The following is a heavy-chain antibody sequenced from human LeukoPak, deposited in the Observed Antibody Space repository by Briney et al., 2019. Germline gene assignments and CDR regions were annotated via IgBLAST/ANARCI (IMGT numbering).Heavy chain of an antibody. CDR2: ISSSGSTI. CDR3: AKDGTMVTTGWYFDL. D-gene: IGHD4-17*01. J-gene: IGHJ2*01. Sequence: GGSLRLSCAASGFTFSDYYMSWIRQAPGKGLEWVSYISSSGSTIYYADSVKGRFTISRDNAKNSLYLQMNSLRAEDTAVYYCAKDGTMVTTGWYFDLWGRGTLVTVSA. V-gene: IGHV3-11*04. CDR1: GFTFSDYY.